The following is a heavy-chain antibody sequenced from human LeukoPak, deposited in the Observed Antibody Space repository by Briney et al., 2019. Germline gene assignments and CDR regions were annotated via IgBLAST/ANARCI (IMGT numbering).Heavy chain of an antibody. CDR3: ARDDGIAAAGVDP. J-gene: IGHJ5*02. CDR2: INHSGST. Sequence: PSETLSLTCAVYGGSFSGYYWSWIRQPPGKGLEWIGEINHSGSTNYSPSLKSRVTISVDTSKNQFSLKLSSVTAADTAVYYCARDDGIAAAGVDPWGQGTLVTVSS. D-gene: IGHD6-13*01. V-gene: IGHV4-34*01. CDR1: GGSFSGYY.